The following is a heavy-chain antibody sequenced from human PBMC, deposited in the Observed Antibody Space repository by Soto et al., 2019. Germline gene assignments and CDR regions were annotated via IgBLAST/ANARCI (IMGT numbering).Heavy chain of an antibody. CDR1: GFTFGDYA. CDR3: TIPYEGFGELLYAFDI. Sequence: GGSLRLSCTASGFTFGDYAMSWFRQAPGKGLEWVGFIRSKAYGGTTEYAASVKGRFTISRDDSKSIAYLQMNSLKTEDTAVYYCTIPYEGFGELLYAFDIWGQGTMVTVSS. J-gene: IGHJ3*02. D-gene: IGHD3-10*01. V-gene: IGHV3-49*03. CDR2: IRSKAYGGTT.